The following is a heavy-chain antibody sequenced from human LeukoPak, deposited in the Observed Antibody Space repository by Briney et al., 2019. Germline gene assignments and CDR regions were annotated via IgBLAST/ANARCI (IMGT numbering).Heavy chain of an antibody. Sequence: GGSLRLSCAASGFTFGSYGMNWVRQAPGRGLEWVSYISGTGSTIYYADSVKGRFTISRDNAKNSLYLQMNSLRAEDTAVYFCARDTEVETSSDYSDYWGQGTLVTVSS. CDR3: ARDTEVETSSDYSDY. D-gene: IGHD6-25*01. CDR2: ISGTGSTI. J-gene: IGHJ4*02. V-gene: IGHV3-48*03. CDR1: GFTFGSYG.